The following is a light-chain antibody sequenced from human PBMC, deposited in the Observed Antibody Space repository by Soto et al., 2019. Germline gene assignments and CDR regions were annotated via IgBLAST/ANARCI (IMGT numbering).Light chain of an antibody. Sequence: EIVLTQSPGTLSLSAGERATLSCRASQSVSSSYLGWYQQKPGQAPRLLIYGASTRATGIPDRFSGSGSGTDFTLIISRLEPEDFAVYYCQQYGRTFGQGTKVEIK. V-gene: IGKV3-20*01. CDR3: QQYGRT. CDR2: GAS. CDR1: QSVSSSY. J-gene: IGKJ1*01.